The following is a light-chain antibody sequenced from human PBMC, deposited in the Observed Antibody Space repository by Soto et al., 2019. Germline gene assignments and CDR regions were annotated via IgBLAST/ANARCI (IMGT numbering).Light chain of an antibody. Sequence: QSVLTQPASVSGSPGQSITISCTGTSSDVGGHYYVSWYQQQPGRAPKLMIYEVGNRPSGVSNRFSGSKSGNTASLTISGLQPEDEADYYCSSYTSSSTYVFGTGTQLTVL. CDR3: SSYTSSSTYV. CDR2: EVG. J-gene: IGLJ1*01. V-gene: IGLV2-14*01. CDR1: SSDVGGHYY.